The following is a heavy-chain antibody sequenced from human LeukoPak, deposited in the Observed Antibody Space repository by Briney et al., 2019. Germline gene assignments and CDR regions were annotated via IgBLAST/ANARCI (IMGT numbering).Heavy chain of an antibody. V-gene: IGHV3-30-3*01. CDR2: ISYDGSNK. Sequence: GGSLRLSCAASGFTFSSYAMHWVRQAPGKGLEWVAVISYDGSNKYYADSVKGRFTISRDNSKNTLYLQMNSLRAEDTAVYYCARDKGQQLVRQGYAFDIWGQGTMVTVSS. CDR3: ARDKGQQLVRQGYAFDI. J-gene: IGHJ3*02. D-gene: IGHD6-13*01. CDR1: GFTFSSYA.